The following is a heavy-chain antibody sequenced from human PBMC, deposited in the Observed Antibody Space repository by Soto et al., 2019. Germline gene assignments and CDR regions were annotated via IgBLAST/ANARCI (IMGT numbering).Heavy chain of an antibody. J-gene: IGHJ3*02. D-gene: IGHD7-27*01. CDR2: INPNSGGT. Sequence: QVQLVQSGAEVKKPGASVKVSCKASGYTFTGYYMHWVRQAPGQGLEWMGWINPNSGGTNYAQKFQGWVTMTRDTSISTAYMELSRLRSDDTAVYYCAIARVTGDPSDAFDIWGQGTIVTVSS. CDR3: AIARVTGDPSDAFDI. V-gene: IGHV1-2*04. CDR1: GYTFTGYY.